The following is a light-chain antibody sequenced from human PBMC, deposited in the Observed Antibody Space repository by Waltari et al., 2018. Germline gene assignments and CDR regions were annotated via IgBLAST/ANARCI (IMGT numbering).Light chain of an antibody. CDR1: SSDVGAYNF. V-gene: IGLV2-14*01. CDR2: DVS. CDR3: SSYTTISTTL. Sequence: QSALAQPASVSGSPGQSITISCTGTSSDVGAYNFVSWYQHHPGKAPKRIIYDVSGLPSGFSNRFSGSKSGNTASLTISGLQAEDEADYYCSSYTTISTTLFGGGTKVTVL. J-gene: IGLJ2*01.